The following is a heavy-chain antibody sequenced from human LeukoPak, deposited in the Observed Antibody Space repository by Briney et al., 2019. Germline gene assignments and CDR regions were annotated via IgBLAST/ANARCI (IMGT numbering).Heavy chain of an antibody. CDR3: AKEPSSSSWPYYYYGMDV. CDR2: ISGSGGST. V-gene: IGHV3-23*01. Sequence: GGSLRLSCAASGFTFSSYAMSWVRQAPGKGLEWVSAISGSGGSTYYADSVKGRFTISRDNSKNTLYLQMNSPRAEDTAVYYCAKEPSSSSWPYYYYGMDVWGKGTTVTVSS. D-gene: IGHD6-13*01. CDR1: GFTFSSYA. J-gene: IGHJ6*04.